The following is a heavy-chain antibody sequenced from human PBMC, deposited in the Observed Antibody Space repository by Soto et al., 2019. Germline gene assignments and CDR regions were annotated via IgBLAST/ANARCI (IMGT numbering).Heavy chain of an antibody. CDR1: GGSFSGYY. D-gene: IGHD2-2*01. J-gene: IGHJ6*02. CDR3: ARGLVVVPAAGDYYGMDV. Sequence: QVQLQQWGAGLLKPSETLSLTCAVYGGSFSGYYWSWIRQPPGKGLEWIGEINHSGSTNYNPSLKSRVTISVDTSKNQFSLKLSSVTAADTAVYYCARGLVVVPAAGDYYGMDVWGQGTTVTVSS. CDR2: INHSGST. V-gene: IGHV4-34*01.